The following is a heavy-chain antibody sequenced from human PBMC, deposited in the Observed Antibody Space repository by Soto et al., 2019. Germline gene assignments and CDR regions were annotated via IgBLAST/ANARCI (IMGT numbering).Heavy chain of an antibody. J-gene: IGHJ4*02. V-gene: IGHV1-18*01. CDR2: ISAYNGNT. CDR3: TRNLSAHIVDY. D-gene: IGHD5-12*01. Sequence: QVQLVQSGAEVKKPGASVKVSCKASGYTFTNYGITWVRQAPGQGLEWMGWISAYNGNTKYAQKLHGTVTMPIYTSTSTAYMYLRSLRSVDSPVYYCTRNLSAHIVDYWGQGTLVTVSS. CDR1: GYTFTNYG.